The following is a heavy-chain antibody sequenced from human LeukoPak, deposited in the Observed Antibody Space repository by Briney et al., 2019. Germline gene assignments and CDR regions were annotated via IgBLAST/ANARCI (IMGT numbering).Heavy chain of an antibody. Sequence: SETLSLTCTVSGGSISSSSYYWGWLRQPPGKGLEWIGSIYYSGSTYYNPSLKSRVTISVDTSKNQFSLKLSSVTAADTAVYYCARNKWNYVIDYWGQGTLVTVSS. CDR1: GGSISSSSYY. D-gene: IGHD1-7*01. J-gene: IGHJ4*02. V-gene: IGHV4-39*01. CDR3: ARNKWNYVIDY. CDR2: IYYSGST.